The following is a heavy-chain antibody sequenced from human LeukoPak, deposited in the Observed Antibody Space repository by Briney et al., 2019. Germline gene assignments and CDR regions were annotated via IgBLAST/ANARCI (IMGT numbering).Heavy chain of an antibody. J-gene: IGHJ4*02. CDR2: ISGSGGST. V-gene: IGHV3-23*01. CDR1: GFTFSNYW. Sequence: GGSLRLSCAASGFTFSNYWMSWVRQAPGKGLEWVSTISGSGGSTYYADSVKGRFTISRDNSKNTLYLQMNSLRGEDTAVYYCAKDLDSSGYSSGYYYDYWGQGTLVTVSS. CDR3: AKDLDSSGYSSGYYYDY. D-gene: IGHD3-22*01.